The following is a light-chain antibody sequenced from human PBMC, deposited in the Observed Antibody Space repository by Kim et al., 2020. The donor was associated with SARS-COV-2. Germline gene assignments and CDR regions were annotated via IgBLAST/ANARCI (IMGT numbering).Light chain of an antibody. CDR3: LQHRSHPYT. V-gene: IGKV1-17*01. J-gene: IGKJ2*01. Sequence: IQMTQSPSSLSASVGNRVTITCRASHDMGNDLGWYQQRPGKAPKRLIYAASSLQSGVPSRFSGGRSGTEFTLTISGLQPEDLATYYCLQHRSHPYTFGQGTKLEI. CDR2: AAS. CDR1: HDMGND.